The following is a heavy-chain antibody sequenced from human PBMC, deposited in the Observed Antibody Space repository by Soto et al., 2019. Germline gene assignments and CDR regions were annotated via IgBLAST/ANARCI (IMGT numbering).Heavy chain of an antibody. J-gene: IGHJ5*02. D-gene: IGHD3-10*01. Sequence: QVQLQQWGAGLLKPSETLSLTCAVYGGSFSGYYWSWIRQPPGKGLEWIGEINHSGSTNYNPSLKSRVTISVDTSKNQFSLKLSSVTAADTAVYYCARGLEVLWFGELSSWFDPWGQGTLVTVSS. V-gene: IGHV4-34*01. CDR3: ARGLEVLWFGELSSWFDP. CDR1: GGSFSGYY. CDR2: INHSGST.